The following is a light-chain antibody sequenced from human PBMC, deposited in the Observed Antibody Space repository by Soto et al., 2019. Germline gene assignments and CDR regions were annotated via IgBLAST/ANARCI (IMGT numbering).Light chain of an antibody. Sequence: EIVLTQSPGTLSLSPGERATLSCRASQSVSSSYLAWYQQKAGQAPRLLIYGASSRATGIPDRFSGSGSGTDFTLTISRLEPADFAVYYCQQYGSSQYTFGQGTKLELK. CDR1: QSVSSSY. CDR3: QQYGSSQYT. CDR2: GAS. J-gene: IGKJ2*01. V-gene: IGKV3-20*01.